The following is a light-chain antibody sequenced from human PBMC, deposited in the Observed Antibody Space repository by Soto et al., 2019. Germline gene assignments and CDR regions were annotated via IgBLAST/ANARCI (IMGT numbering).Light chain of an antibody. CDR2: EDN. CDR1: SGSIASNY. Sequence: NFMLTHPHSVSESPGKTVTISCTRSSGSIASNYVQWYQQRPGSAPTTVIYEDNQRPSGVPDRFSGSIDSSSNSASLTISGLKTEDEADYYCQSYDSSKEVFGGGTKLTVL. V-gene: IGLV6-57*03. CDR3: QSYDSSKEV. J-gene: IGLJ3*02.